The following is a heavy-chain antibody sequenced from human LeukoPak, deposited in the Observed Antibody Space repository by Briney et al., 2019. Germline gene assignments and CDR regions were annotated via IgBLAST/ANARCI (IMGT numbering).Heavy chain of an antibody. J-gene: IGHJ4*02. CDR2: LSYDGSRK. D-gene: IGHD3-10*01. CDR1: GFTFSSYA. V-gene: IGHV3-30*18. Sequence: GRSLRLSCAASGFTFSSYAMQWVRQAPGKGLEWLAILSYDGSRKNYADSVKGRLTISRDNSKNTLYLRLNSLRGDDTAVYYCAKVRGGYYGSGSYEGVDDWGQGTLVTVSS. CDR3: AKVRGGYYGSGSYEGVDD.